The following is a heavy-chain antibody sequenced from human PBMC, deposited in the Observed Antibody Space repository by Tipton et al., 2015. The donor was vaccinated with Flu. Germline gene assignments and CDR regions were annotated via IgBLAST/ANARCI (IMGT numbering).Heavy chain of an antibody. CDR2: MYYRGST. CDR1: GVSISIGGYY. V-gene: IGHV4-31*03. CDR3: ATGLEWRPEF. J-gene: IGHJ4*02. D-gene: IGHD3-3*01. Sequence: TLSLTCSVSGVSISIGGYYWIFILHHPGNFLYCIGYMYYRGSTYYNPSLESRVAISLDTSKNQFSLMLISVTAADTAVYYCATGLEWRPEFWGQGTMVTVA.